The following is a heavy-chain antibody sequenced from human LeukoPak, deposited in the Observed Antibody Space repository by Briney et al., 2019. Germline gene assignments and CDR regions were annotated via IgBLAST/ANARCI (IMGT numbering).Heavy chain of an antibody. V-gene: IGHV3-23*01. Sequence: GGSLRLSCAASGFTFSSYAMSWVRQAPGKGLEWVSSISGSGNRTYYADSVKGRFTISRDNSKNTLYLQMNSLRAGDTAVYYCARDGSGSYPYYFDSWGQGTLVTVSS. J-gene: IGHJ4*02. CDR1: GFTFSSYA. CDR3: ARDGSGSYPYYFDS. CDR2: ISGSGNRT. D-gene: IGHD3-10*01.